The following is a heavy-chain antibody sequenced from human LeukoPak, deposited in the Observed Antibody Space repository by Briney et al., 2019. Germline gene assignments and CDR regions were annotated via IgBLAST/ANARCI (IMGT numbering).Heavy chain of an antibody. J-gene: IGHJ3*02. V-gene: IGHV4-59*01. D-gene: IGHD4-17*01. CDR1: GGSISSYY. CDR3: AREAVHDYGDYRHAFDI. Sequence: SETLSLTCTVSGGSISSYYWSWIRQPPGKGLEWIGYIYYSGSTNYNPSLKSRVTISVDTSKNQFPLKLTSVTAADTAVYYCAREAVHDYGDYRHAFDIWGQGTMVTVSS. CDR2: IYYSGST.